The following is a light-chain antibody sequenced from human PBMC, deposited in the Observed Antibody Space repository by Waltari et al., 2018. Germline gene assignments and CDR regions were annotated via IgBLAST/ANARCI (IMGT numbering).Light chain of an antibody. CDR2: QDN. Sequence: SYELTQSPSVSVSLGQTASITCAGDQLGETYVSWYKQKPGRSPVLVIYQDNRRPSGIPGRFSGSNSGNTATLTVSGTQAMDEADYYCQASDSRTAVFGGGTKLTVL. V-gene: IGLV3-1*01. J-gene: IGLJ2*01. CDR3: QASDSRTAV. CDR1: QLGETY.